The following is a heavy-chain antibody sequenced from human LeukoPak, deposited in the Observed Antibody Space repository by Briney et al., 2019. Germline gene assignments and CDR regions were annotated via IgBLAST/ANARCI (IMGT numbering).Heavy chain of an antibody. D-gene: IGHD4-17*01. V-gene: IGHV4-4*07. CDR3: ARVSTVTLFDY. CDR2: IYTSGST. J-gene: IGHJ4*02. CDR1: GGSISNYY. Sequence: SETLSLTCTVSGGSISNYYWSWIRQPPGKGLEWIGRIYTSGSTNYNPSLKSRVTMSVDTSKNQFSLKLSSVTAADTAVYYCARVSTVTLFDYWGQGTLVTVSS.